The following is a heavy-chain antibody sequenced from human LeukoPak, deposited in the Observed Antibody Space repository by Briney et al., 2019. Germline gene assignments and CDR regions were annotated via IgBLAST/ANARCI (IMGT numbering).Heavy chain of an antibody. Sequence: PGGSLRLSCVGSGFIFRDYPMIWMRQAPGKGLEWISYISSGNTIYYSDSVKGRFTISRDNSKNTLYLQMNSLRAEDTAVYYCARDSQWLVLHYWGQGTLVTVSS. J-gene: IGHJ4*02. V-gene: IGHV3-69-1*01. CDR3: ARDSQWLVLHY. CDR2: ISSGNTI. D-gene: IGHD6-19*01. CDR1: GFIFRDYP.